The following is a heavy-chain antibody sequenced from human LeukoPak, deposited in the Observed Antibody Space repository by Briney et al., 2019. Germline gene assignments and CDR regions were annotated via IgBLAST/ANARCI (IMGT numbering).Heavy chain of an antibody. V-gene: IGHV3-30*18. CDR3: AKSMYVWGSYRSADFDY. CDR1: GFTFSSYG. Sequence: PGRSLRLSCAASGFTFSSYGMHWVRQAPGKGLEWVAVISYDGSNKYYADSVKGRFTISRDNSKNTLYLQMNGLRAEDTAVYYCAKSMYVWGSYRSADFDYWGQGTLVTVSS. D-gene: IGHD3-16*02. CDR2: ISYDGSNK. J-gene: IGHJ4*02.